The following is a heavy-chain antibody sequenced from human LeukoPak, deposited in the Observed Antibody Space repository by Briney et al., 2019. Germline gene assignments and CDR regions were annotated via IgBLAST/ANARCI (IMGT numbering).Heavy chain of an antibody. CDR1: GGSISNSLYY. Sequence: SETLSLTCNVSGGSISNSLYYWGWFRQPPGKGLEWIATIFYSGSTFYNPSLKSRVTISADTSKNQFSLKLNSVTAADTAIYYCARYYDTTGSLDYWGQGTLVTVSS. V-gene: IGHV4-39*07. CDR2: IFYSGST. D-gene: IGHD3-22*01. J-gene: IGHJ4*02. CDR3: ARYYDTTGSLDY.